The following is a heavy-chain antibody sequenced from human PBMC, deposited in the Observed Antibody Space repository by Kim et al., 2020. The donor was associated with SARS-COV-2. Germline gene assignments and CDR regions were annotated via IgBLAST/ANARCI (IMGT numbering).Heavy chain of an antibody. J-gene: IGHJ5*02. CDR1: GFTFSDYY. D-gene: IGHD3-10*01. V-gene: IGHV3-11*01. CDR2: ISSSGSTK. Sequence: GGSLRLSCVVSGFTFSDYYMTWIRQAPGKGLEWVSYISSSGSTKYYADSVKGRFTISRDNARKSLYLQMNSLRAEDTAVYYCARLSPFYYGSGSYENWFDPWGQGTLVTVSS. CDR3: ARLSPFYYGSGSYENWFDP.